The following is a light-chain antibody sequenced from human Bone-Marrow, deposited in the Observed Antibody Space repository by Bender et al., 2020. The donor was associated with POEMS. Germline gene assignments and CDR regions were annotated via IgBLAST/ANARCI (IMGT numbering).Light chain of an antibody. CDR2: SNV. Sequence: QSVLTQPPSVSGAQGQRLTFSCTGSSSNIGAGFDIHWYQQLPGTAPKLLIYSNVNRPSGVPDRFSGFKSGASASLHISGLRSEDEADYHCAAWDDDLSGVIFGGGTKLTVV. CDR3: AAWDDDLSGVI. V-gene: IGLV1-40*01. J-gene: IGLJ2*01. CDR1: SSNIGAGFD.